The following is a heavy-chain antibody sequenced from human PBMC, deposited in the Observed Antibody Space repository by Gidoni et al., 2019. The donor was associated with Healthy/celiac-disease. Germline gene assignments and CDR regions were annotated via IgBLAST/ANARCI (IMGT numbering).Heavy chain of an antibody. D-gene: IGHD6-13*01. CDR1: GGSISSSNW. CDR2: IYHSGST. CDR3: ARVDGSSWPSEGNWFDP. Sequence: QVQLQESGPGLVKPSGTLSLTCAVSGGSISSSNWWSWVRQPPGKGLQWIGEIYHSGSTNYKPSLKRRVTISVDKSKNQFSLKLSSVTAADTAVYYCARVDGSSWPSEGNWFDPWGQGTLVTVSS. V-gene: IGHV4-4*02. J-gene: IGHJ5*02.